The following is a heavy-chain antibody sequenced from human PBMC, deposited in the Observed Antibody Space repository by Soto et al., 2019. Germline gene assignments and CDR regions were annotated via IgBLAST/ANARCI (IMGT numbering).Heavy chain of an antibody. V-gene: IGHV4-30-4*01. Sequence: QVQLQESGPGLVKPSQTLSLTCTVSGGSISSGGYYWSWIRQPPGKGLEWIGYIYYSGSTYYNPSLKSRFTISVDTSKNQFSLKLSSVTAADTAVYYCARGRIVVNWFDPWGQGTLVTVSS. J-gene: IGHJ5*02. CDR3: ARGRIVVNWFDP. CDR2: IYYSGST. CDR1: GGSISSGGYY. D-gene: IGHD2-21*01.